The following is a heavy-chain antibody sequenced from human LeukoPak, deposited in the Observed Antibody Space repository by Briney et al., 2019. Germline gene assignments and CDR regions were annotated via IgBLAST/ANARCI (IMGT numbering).Heavy chain of an antibody. D-gene: IGHD6-13*01. V-gene: IGHV3-23*01. CDR1: GFTFSSYA. J-gene: IGHJ1*01. Sequence: GGSLRLSCAASGFTFSSYAMSWVRQAPGKGLEWVSGISGSGRTTYFADSVKGRFTISRDNSKNTLYLQMNSLRAEDTAVYFCAKVGATAGTLRIEYFQHWGQGTLVTVSS. CDR2: ISGSGRTT. CDR3: AKVGATAGTLRIEYFQH.